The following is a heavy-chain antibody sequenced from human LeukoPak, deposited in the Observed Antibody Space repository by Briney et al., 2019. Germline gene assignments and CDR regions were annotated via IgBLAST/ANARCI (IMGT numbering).Heavy chain of an antibody. Sequence: PGGSLRLSSAASGFSFSSYIMNWVRQAPGKGPEWVSSISSSSAYIYYADSVKGRFTISRDNAKSSLFLQMNSLRDEDTAVYYCAKDARRSSGWWFFDHWGQGTLVTVSS. V-gene: IGHV3-21*01. CDR3: AKDARRSSGWWFFDH. CDR2: ISSSSAYI. J-gene: IGHJ4*02. D-gene: IGHD6-19*01. CDR1: GFSFSSYI.